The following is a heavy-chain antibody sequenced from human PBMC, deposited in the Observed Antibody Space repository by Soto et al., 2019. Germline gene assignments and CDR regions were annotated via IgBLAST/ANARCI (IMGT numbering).Heavy chain of an antibody. CDR3: ARTDYGDSYFDY. V-gene: IGHV1-18*01. Sequence: ASVKVSCTASGDTFSSYAISWVRQAPGQGLEWMGGISAYNGNTNYAQKLQGRVTMTTDTSTSTAYMELRSLRSDDTAVYYCARTDYGDSYFDYWGQGTLVTVSS. CDR2: ISAYNGNT. D-gene: IGHD4-17*01. CDR1: GDTFSSYA. J-gene: IGHJ4*02.